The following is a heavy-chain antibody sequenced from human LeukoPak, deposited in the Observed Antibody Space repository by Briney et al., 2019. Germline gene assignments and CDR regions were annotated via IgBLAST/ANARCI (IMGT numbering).Heavy chain of an antibody. J-gene: IGHJ4*02. V-gene: IGHV3-11*01. CDR1: GFTVSSNY. Sequence: PGGSLRLSCAASGFTVSSNYMSWVRQAPGKGLEWVSYISSSGSTIYYADSVKGRFTISRDNAKNSLYLQMNSLRAEDTAVYYCARDGYSGYDYYFDYWGQGTLVTVSS. CDR3: ARDGYSGYDYYFDY. CDR2: ISSSGSTI. D-gene: IGHD5-12*01.